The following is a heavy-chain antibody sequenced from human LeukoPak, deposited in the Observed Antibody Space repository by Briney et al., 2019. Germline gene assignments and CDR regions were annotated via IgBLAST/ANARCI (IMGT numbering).Heavy chain of an antibody. V-gene: IGHV3-7*03. CDR2: IKQDGSEK. CDR1: GFTFSSNW. CDR3: ARDRRLTHY. J-gene: IGHJ4*02. D-gene: IGHD3-9*01. Sequence: GGSLRLSCAASGFTFSSNWMSWVRQAPGKGLEWVANIKQDGSEKYYVDSVKGRFTISRDNAKNSLYLQMNSLRAEDTAVYYCARDRRLTHYWGQGTLVTVSS.